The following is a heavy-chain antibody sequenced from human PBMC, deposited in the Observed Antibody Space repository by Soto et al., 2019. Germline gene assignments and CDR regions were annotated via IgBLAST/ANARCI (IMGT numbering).Heavy chain of an antibody. J-gene: IGHJ3*02. Sequence: QVQLVESGGGVVQPGRSLRLSCAASGFTFSSYGMHWVRQAPGKGLEWVAVISYDGSNKYYADSVKGRFTISRDNSKNTLYLQMNSLRAEDTAVYYCAKVEHAFDIWGQGTMVTVSS. CDR2: ISYDGSNK. CDR1: GFTFSSYG. V-gene: IGHV3-30*18. CDR3: AKVEHAFDI.